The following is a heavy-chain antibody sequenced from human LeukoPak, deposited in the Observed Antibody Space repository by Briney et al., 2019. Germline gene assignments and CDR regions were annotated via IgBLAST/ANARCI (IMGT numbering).Heavy chain of an antibody. Sequence: GGSLRLSCAASGLTLEDYGMSGVRQAPGKGVEWVSGINWSGGSTGYADSVKGRFTISRDNAKNSLYLQMNSMRAEDTALYSCAKGGYCSGGSCYSNAFDIWGQGTMVTVSS. J-gene: IGHJ3*02. CDR2: INWSGGST. CDR3: AKGGYCSGGSCYSNAFDI. CDR1: GLTLEDYG. D-gene: IGHD2-15*01. V-gene: IGHV3-20*04.